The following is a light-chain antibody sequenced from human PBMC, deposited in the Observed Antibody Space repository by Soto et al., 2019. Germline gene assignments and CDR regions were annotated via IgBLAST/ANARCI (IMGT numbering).Light chain of an antibody. CDR1: QSVNSDY. J-gene: IGKJ1*01. V-gene: IGKV3-20*01. Sequence: EIVLTQSPGTLSLSPGERATLSCRASQSVNSDYLAWYQQKPGQSPRVLMYGTSTRATGIPDRFSGSGSGTDFTLTISRLETEDFAVYYCQHYDSSPRTFGQGTKVEIK. CDR2: GTS. CDR3: QHYDSSPRT.